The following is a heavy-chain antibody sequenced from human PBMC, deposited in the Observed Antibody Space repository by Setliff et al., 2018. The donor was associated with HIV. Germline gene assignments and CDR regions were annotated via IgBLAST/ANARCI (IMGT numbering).Heavy chain of an antibody. V-gene: IGHV3-48*03. D-gene: IGHD2-15*01. J-gene: IGHJ2*01. CDR2: ISSSGSTM. Sequence: GGSLRLSCAASGFTFSSYEMNWVRQAPGKGLEWVSYISSSGSTMYYADSVKGRFTISRDNAKNSLYLQMNSLRAEDTAVYYCAREQFDCSGGSCYYPPMYWYFDLWGRGTLVTVSS. CDR3: AREQFDCSGGSCYYPPMYWYFDL. CDR1: GFTFSSYE.